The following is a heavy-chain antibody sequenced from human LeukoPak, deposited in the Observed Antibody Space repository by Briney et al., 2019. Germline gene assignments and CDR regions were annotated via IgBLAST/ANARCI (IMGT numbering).Heavy chain of an antibody. Sequence: GGSLRLSCAASGFTFSSYSMNWVRQAPGKGLEWVSSISSSSSYIYYADSVKGRFTISRDNAKNSLYLQMNSLRAEDTAVYYCARERYCSSTSCSMTFLGAFDIWGQGTMVTVSS. J-gene: IGHJ3*02. V-gene: IGHV3-21*01. CDR3: ARERYCSSTSCSMTFLGAFDI. CDR2: ISSSSSYI. D-gene: IGHD2-2*01. CDR1: GFTFSSYS.